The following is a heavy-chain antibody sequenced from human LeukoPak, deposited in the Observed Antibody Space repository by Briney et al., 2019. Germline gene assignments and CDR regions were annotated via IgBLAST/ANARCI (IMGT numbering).Heavy chain of an antibody. CDR3: ASGPRNYYYSGSYHY. D-gene: IGHD3-10*01. CDR2: IYYGGNT. Sequence: SETLSLTCGVSGGSFNSDDYYWNWIRQPPGRGLEWIGYIYYGGNTNYKPSLRSRVTISMDTSENQFSLKVNSVTAADTAVYFCASGPRNYYYSGSYHYWGQGTLVTVSS. V-gene: IGHV4-61*08. J-gene: IGHJ4*02. CDR1: GGSFNSDDYY.